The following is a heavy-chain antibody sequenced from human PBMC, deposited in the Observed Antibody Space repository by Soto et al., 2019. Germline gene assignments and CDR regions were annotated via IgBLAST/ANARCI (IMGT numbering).Heavy chain of an antibody. J-gene: IGHJ3*02. CDR3: ARADGYNLLGVFDI. Sequence: SETLSLTCTVSGGSISSYYWSWIRQPPGKGLEWIGYIYYSGSTNYNPSLKSRVTISVDTSKNQFSLKLSSVTAADTAVYYCARADGYNLLGVFDIWGQGTMVTVSS. CDR1: GGSISSYY. CDR2: IYYSGST. V-gene: IGHV4-59*01. D-gene: IGHD5-12*01.